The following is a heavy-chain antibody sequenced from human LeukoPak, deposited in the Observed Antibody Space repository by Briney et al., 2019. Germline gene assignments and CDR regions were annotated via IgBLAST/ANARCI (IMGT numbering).Heavy chain of an antibody. CDR3: HLVRGGGYFDY. CDR1: GGLISISTHY. Sequence: SETLSLTCSVSGGLISISTHYWGWIRQTPGKGLEWIGSVFYSGSTNYNPSLKSRVTMSVDTSKNQFSLNLSSVTAADTAVYYCHLVRGGGYFDYWGQGTLVTVSS. V-gene: IGHV4-39*07. J-gene: IGHJ4*02. CDR2: VFYSGST. D-gene: IGHD3-10*01.